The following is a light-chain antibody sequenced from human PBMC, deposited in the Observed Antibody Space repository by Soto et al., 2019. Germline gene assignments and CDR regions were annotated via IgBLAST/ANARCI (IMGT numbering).Light chain of an antibody. CDR1: TLPKKY. V-gene: IGLV3-25*02. J-gene: IGLJ3*02. CDR2: QDD. CDR3: QAAGRTGPFSWV. Sequence: SYELPQPPSVSVSPGQTARITCSGATLPKKYVYWYQKKAGQAPLLVVYQDDERPSGIPERFSGSSSGSTVTLTISGVQAEDEADYYCQAAGRTGPFSWVFGGRTKLTVL.